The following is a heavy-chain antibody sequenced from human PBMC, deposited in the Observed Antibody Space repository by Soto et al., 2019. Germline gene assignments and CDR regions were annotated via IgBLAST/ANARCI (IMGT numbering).Heavy chain of an antibody. CDR3: ASLIAAAGKNY. V-gene: IGHV1-69*13. CDR1: GGTFSSYA. Sequence: SVKVSWKASGGTFSSYAISWVRQAPGQGLEWMGGIIPIFGTANYAQKFQGRVTITADESTSTAYMELSSLRSEDTAVYYCASLIAAAGKNYWGQGTLVTVSS. J-gene: IGHJ4*02. D-gene: IGHD6-13*01. CDR2: IIPIFGTA.